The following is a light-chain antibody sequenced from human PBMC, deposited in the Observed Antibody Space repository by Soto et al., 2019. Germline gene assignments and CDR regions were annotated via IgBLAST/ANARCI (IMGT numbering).Light chain of an antibody. CDR3: QQYNNWPLT. CDR1: QSVSSN. Sequence: EIVMTQFPATLSVSPGERATLSCRASQSVSSNLAWYQQKPGQAPRLLIYGISTRATGITARFSGSGSETEFTLTISSLQSEDFAVYYCQQYNNWPLTFGGGTKVEIK. J-gene: IGKJ4*01. V-gene: IGKV3-15*01. CDR2: GIS.